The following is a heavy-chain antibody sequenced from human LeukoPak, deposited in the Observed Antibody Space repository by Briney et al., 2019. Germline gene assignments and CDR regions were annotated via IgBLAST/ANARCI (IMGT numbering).Heavy chain of an antibody. V-gene: IGHV1-2*02. CDR1: GYTFTGYY. CDR3: ARGPRYCSSTSCYSENWFDP. Sequence: ASVKVSCKASGYTFTGYYMHWVRQAPGQGLEWMGWINPNSGGTNYAQKFQGRVTMTRDTSISTAYMELSRLRSDDTAVYYCARGPRYCSSTSCYSENWFDPWGQGTLVTVSS. J-gene: IGHJ5*02. CDR2: INPNSGGT. D-gene: IGHD2-2*01.